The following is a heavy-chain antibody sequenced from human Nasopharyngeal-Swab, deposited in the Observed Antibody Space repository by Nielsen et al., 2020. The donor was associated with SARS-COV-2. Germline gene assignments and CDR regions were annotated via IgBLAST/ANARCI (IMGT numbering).Heavy chain of an antibody. J-gene: IGHJ3*02. CDR1: GFPFRSYA. CDR2: ISSNWGST. V-gene: IGHV3-64*01. D-gene: IGHD4-11*01. Sequence: GESLKISCSASGFPFRSYAMHLVRQAPGKGLEYVSAISSNWGSTYYANSVKGRFTMSRDNSKNTLYLQIGSLRAEDMAVYYCARTRRATVTTGAFDIWGQGTRVTVAS. CDR3: ARTRRATVTTGAFDI.